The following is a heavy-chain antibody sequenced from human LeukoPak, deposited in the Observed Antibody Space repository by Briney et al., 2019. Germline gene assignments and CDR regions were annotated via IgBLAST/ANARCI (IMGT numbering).Heavy chain of an antibody. J-gene: IGHJ4*02. D-gene: IGHD5-18*01. CDR3: AKEVVLRYSYGGSFDY. CDR2: IRYDGSNK. CDR1: GFTFSGYG. V-gene: IGHV3-30*02. Sequence: GGSLRLSCAASGFTFSGYGMHWVRQAPGKGLEWVAFIRYDGSNKYYADSVKGRFTISRDNSKNTLYLQMNSLGAEDTAVYYCAKEVVLRYSYGGSFDYWGQGTLVTVSS.